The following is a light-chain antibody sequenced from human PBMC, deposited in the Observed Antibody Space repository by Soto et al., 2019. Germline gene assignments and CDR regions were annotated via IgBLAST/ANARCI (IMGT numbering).Light chain of an antibody. CDR3: CSYVGSSTYV. CDR1: SSDVGSYNL. Sequence: QSALTQPASVSGSPGQSITISCTGTSSDVGSYNLVSWYQQHPGKAPKLMIYEGGKRPSGVSDRFSGSKSGNTASLTISGLQAEDDADYYCCSYVGSSTYVFGTGTKLTVL. V-gene: IGLV2-23*01. J-gene: IGLJ1*01. CDR2: EGG.